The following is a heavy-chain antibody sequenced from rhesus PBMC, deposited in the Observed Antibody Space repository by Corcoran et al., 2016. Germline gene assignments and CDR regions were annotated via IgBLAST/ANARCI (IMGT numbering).Heavy chain of an antibody. J-gene: IGHJ4*01. Sequence: QLQLQESGPGLVKPSETLSLTCAVSGGSISSSYWSWIRQAPGKGLEGIGYIYGSGSSTNDNPSIKSRVTLSVDTSKNQLSLKLSSVTAADTAVYYCARDRFRGSWGLWGQGVLVTVSS. CDR3: ARDRFRGSWGL. CDR2: IYGSGSST. V-gene: IGHV4-169*02. D-gene: IGHD6-25*01. CDR1: GGSISSSY.